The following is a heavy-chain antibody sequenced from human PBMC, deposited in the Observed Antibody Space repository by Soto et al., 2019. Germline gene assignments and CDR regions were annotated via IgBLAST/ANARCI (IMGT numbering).Heavy chain of an antibody. CDR1: GGSISSGGYY. CDR2: IYYSGST. Sequence: SETLSLTCTVSGGSISSGGYYWSWLRQHPGKGLEWIGYIYYSGSTYYNPSLKSRVTISVDTSKNQFSLKLSSVTAADTAVYYCARDYYDGSGYYYMYYFDYWGQGTLVTVSS. D-gene: IGHD3-22*01. CDR3: ARDYYDGSGYYYMYYFDY. J-gene: IGHJ4*02. V-gene: IGHV4-31*03.